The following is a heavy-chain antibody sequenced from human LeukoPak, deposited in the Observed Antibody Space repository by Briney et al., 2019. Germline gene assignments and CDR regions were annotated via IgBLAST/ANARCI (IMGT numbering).Heavy chain of an antibody. CDR1: GFTVSSNY. D-gene: IGHD5-18*01. J-gene: IGHJ5*02. CDR3: ARVGYGTYNWFDP. CDR2: IYSGGST. V-gene: IGHV3-53*01. Sequence: GGSLRLSCAASGFTVSSNYMSWVRQAPGKGLEWVSVIYSGGSTNYADSVKGRFTISRDNSKNTLYLQMNSLRAEDTAVYYCARVGYGTYNWFDPWGQGTLVTVSS.